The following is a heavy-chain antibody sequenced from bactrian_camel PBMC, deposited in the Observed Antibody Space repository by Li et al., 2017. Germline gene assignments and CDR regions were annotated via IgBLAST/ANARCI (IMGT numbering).Heavy chain of an antibody. CDR1: KYTYSRTL. Sequence: HVQLVESGGGSVQAGGSLKLSCAASKYTYSRTLMGWFRQAPGKAREGVAGIGTNGVAAAADSVKGRFTISRDNAKNTLYLQMNSLKTEDTALYYCVTSGYAYWGQGTQVTVS. CDR3: VTSGYAY. V-gene: IGHV3S68*01. D-gene: IGHD1*01. CDR2: IGTNGVA. J-gene: IGHJ4*01.